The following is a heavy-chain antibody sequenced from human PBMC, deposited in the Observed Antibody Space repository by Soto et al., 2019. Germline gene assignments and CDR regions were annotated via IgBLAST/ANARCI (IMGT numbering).Heavy chain of an antibody. CDR3: ARVSGSYYYAMDV. CDR1: GGSIRSSNW. CDR2: IYHSGST. D-gene: IGHD1-26*01. V-gene: IGHV4-4*02. J-gene: IGHJ6*02. Sequence: QVQLQESGPGLVKPSGTLSLTCAVSGGSIRSSNWWSWVRQPPGKGLEWIGEIYHSGSTNYTPSLKSRVTISVDKSTNQFSLKLSSVTVADTTVYYCARVSGSYYYAMDVWGQGTTVTVSS.